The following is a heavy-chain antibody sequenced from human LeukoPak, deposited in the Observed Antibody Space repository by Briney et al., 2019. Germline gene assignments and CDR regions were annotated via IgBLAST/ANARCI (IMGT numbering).Heavy chain of an antibody. Sequence: PGGSLRLSCAGSGFTVSKDYMTWVRQAPGKGLEWVSAISASGGSTYYADSVKGRFTISRDNSKNTLYLQMNSLRAEDTAVYYCAKGKRITIFGVLRGGSDWFDPWGQGTLVTVSS. CDR1: GFTVSKDY. CDR2: ISASGGST. J-gene: IGHJ5*02. D-gene: IGHD3-3*01. CDR3: AKGKRITIFGVLRGGSDWFDP. V-gene: IGHV3-23*01.